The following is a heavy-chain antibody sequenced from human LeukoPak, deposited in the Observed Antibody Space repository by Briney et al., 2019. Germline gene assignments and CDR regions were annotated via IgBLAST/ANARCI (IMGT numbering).Heavy chain of an antibody. CDR3: AKTDYYDSSGYYWGLFDY. CDR1: GFGFSNYS. D-gene: IGHD3-22*01. Sequence: PGGSLRLSCAASGFGFSNYSMNWVRQAPGKGLEWVSSISSGSGYIYYADAVKGRFTISRDNAKKSLYLQMNSLRAEDTALYYCAKTDYYDSSGYYWGLFDYWGQGTLVTVSS. CDR2: ISSGSGYI. V-gene: IGHV3-21*04. J-gene: IGHJ4*02.